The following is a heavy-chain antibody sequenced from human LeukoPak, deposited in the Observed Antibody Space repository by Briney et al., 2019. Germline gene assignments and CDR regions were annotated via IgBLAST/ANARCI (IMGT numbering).Heavy chain of an antibody. J-gene: IGHJ4*02. Sequence: GGSLRLSCAASGFTFSSYGMHWVRQAPGKGLEWVAVISYDGSNKYYADSVKGRFTSSRDNSKNMLYLQMNSLRAEDTAVYYCANHLACGSTSCPPFDYWGQGTLVTVSS. D-gene: IGHD2-2*01. CDR1: GFTFSSYG. CDR2: ISYDGSNK. V-gene: IGHV3-30*18. CDR3: ANHLACGSTSCPPFDY.